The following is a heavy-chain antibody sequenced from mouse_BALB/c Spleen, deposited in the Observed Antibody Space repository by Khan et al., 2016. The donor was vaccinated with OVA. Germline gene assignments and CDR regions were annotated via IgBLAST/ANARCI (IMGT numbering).Heavy chain of an antibody. J-gene: IGHJ3*01. Sequence: IQLVQSGPELVKPGASVKMSCKASGYTFTSYVMYWVKQKPGLGLEWIGYIYPFNDDTKYNEKFKGKATLTSDKSSSTAYMELSILTSEDSAVYYCAPVGNYYVSFAYWGQGTLVTVSA. V-gene: IGHV1S136*01. CDR2: IYPFNDDT. D-gene: IGHD1-1*01. CDR1: GYTFTSYV. CDR3: APVGNYYVSFAY.